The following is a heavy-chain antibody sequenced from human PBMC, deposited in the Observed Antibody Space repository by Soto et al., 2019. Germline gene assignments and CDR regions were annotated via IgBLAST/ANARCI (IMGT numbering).Heavy chain of an antibody. D-gene: IGHD2-15*01. Sequence: GASVKVSCKASGYTFTGYYMHWVRQAPVQGLEWVGWINPNSGGTNYAQKFQGRVTMTRDTSISTAYMELSRLRSDDTPVYYCARDPRGRPGSYWGQGTLVTVSS. J-gene: IGHJ4*02. CDR1: GYTFTGYY. V-gene: IGHV1-2*02. CDR3: ARDPRGRPGSY. CDR2: INPNSGGT.